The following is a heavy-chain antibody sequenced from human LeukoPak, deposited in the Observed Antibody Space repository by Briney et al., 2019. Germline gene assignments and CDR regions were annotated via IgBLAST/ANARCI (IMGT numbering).Heavy chain of an antibody. CDR2: ISGSVVST. Sequence: GGSLRLSCAASGFTFSSYGMSWVRQAPGKGLEWVSAISGSVVSTYYADSVKGRFTISRDNSKNTLYVQMNSLRAEDTAVYYCARGGEFSGYEIWGQGTLVTVSS. V-gene: IGHV3-23*01. CDR3: ARGGEFSGYEI. J-gene: IGHJ4*02. D-gene: IGHD5-12*01. CDR1: GFTFSSYG.